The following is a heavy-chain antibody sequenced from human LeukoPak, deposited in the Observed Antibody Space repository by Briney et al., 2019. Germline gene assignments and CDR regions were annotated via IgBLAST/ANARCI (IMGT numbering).Heavy chain of an antibody. J-gene: IGHJ4*02. CDR1: GFTFSSYA. D-gene: IGHD4-17*01. CDR3: AKARYGDGRGFDY. CDR2: LSGSAGST. V-gene: IGHV3-23*01. Sequence: PGGSLRLSCAASGFTFSSYAMNWVRQAPGKGLEWVSVLSGSAGSTFYADSVKGRFTISRDNSKNTLYLHMSRLRAEDTAIYYCAKARYGDGRGFDYWGQGTLVTVCS.